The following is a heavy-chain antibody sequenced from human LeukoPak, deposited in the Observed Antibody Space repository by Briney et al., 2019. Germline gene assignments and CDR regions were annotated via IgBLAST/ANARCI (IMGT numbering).Heavy chain of an antibody. Sequence: KPSETLSLTCAVYGGSFSGYYWSWIRQPPGKGLEWIGEINHSGSTNYNPSLKSRVTISVDTSKNQFSLKLSSVTAADTAVYYCARLKPAGGQVGSSSSASDYWGQGTLVTVSS. D-gene: IGHD6-6*01. CDR3: ARLKPAGGQVGSSSSASDY. CDR1: GGSFSGYY. J-gene: IGHJ4*02. CDR2: INHSGST. V-gene: IGHV4-34*01.